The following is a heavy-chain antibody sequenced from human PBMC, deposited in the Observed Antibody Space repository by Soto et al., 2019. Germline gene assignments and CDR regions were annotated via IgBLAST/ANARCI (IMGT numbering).Heavy chain of an antibody. Sequence: SETLSLTCTVSGGSISSYYWSWIRQPPGKGLEWIGYIYYSGSTNYNPSLKSRVTISVDTSKNQFSLKLSSVTAADTAVYYWARADEKIVHFADWGQGTPVTVS. V-gene: IGHV4-59*12. CDR2: IYYSGST. CDR3: ARADEKIVHFAD. J-gene: IGHJ4*02. CDR1: GGSISSYY. D-gene: IGHD6-6*01.